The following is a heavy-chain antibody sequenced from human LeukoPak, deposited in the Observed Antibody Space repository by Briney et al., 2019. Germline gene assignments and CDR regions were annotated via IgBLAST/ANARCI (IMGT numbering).Heavy chain of an antibody. J-gene: IGHJ4*02. CDR3: ARVLPSDY. CDR2: INPNSGDT. D-gene: IGHD2/OR15-2a*01. Sequence: ASVKVSCKASGYIFTGNYIHWVRQAPGQGLEWMGWINPNSGDTNYAQKFQGRVTMTRDTSISTGYMELSRLTSDDTAIYYCARVLPSDYWGQGTLVTVSS. CDR1: GYIFTGNY. V-gene: IGHV1-2*02.